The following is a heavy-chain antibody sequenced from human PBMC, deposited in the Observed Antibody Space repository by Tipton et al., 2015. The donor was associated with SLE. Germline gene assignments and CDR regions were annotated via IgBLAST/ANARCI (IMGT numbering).Heavy chain of an antibody. CDR1: GGSISSHY. D-gene: IGHD3-10*01. CDR2: IYYSGST. Sequence: LRLSCTVSGGSISSHYWSWIRQPPGKGLEWIGYIYYSGSTNYNPALKSRVTISVDTSKNQFSLKLSSVTGADTAVYYCARDSNGSGSLGWFDPWGQGTLVTVSS. V-gene: IGHV4-59*11. CDR3: ARDSNGSGSLGWFDP. J-gene: IGHJ5*02.